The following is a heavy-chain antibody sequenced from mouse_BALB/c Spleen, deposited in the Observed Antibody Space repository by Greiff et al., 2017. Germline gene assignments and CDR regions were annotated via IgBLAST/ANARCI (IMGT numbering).Heavy chain of an antibody. Sequence: DVQLVESGPGLVKPSQSLSLTCSVTGYSITSVYYWNWIRQFPGNKLEWMGYISYDGSNNYNPSLKNRISITRDTSKNQFFLKLNSVTTEDTATYYCARAGNAAMDYWGQGTSVTVSS. J-gene: IGHJ4*01. CDR3: ARAGNAAMDY. CDR1: GYSITSVYY. CDR2: ISYDGSN. D-gene: IGHD2-1*01. V-gene: IGHV3-6*02.